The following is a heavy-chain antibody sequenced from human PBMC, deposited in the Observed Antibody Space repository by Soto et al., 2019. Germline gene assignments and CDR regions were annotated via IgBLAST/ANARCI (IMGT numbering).Heavy chain of an antibody. D-gene: IGHD3-22*01. J-gene: IGHJ5*02. CDR1: GYRFTSYW. V-gene: IGHV5-51*01. Sequence: GESLKISCXTSGYRFTSYWIAWVRQMPGKGLEWMGIIFPSDSDTRYSPSFQGQVTISADRSTSTVFLQWASLKASDTAVYFCARKDKSGYFNWFDPWGQGTLVTVSS. CDR3: ARKDKSGYFNWFDP. CDR2: IFPSDSDT.